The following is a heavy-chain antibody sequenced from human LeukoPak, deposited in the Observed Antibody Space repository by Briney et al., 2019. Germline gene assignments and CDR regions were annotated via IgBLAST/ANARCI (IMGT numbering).Heavy chain of an antibody. Sequence: GRSLRLSCAASGFTFDDYGMSWVRQAPGKGLEWVSGINWNGGSTGYADSVKGRFTISRDNSKNTLYLQMNSLRAEDTAVYYCAKQSGYSSGWPFDYWGQGTLVTVSS. CDR2: INWNGGST. V-gene: IGHV3-20*04. CDR3: AKQSGYSSGWPFDY. CDR1: GFTFDDYG. D-gene: IGHD6-19*01. J-gene: IGHJ4*02.